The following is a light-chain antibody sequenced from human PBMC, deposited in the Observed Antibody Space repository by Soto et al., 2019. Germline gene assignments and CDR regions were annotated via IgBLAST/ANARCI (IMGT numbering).Light chain of an antibody. CDR3: QQYNN. CDR2: GAS. CDR1: QSVSSN. V-gene: IGKV3-15*01. J-gene: IGKJ1*01. Sequence: EIVMTQSPATLSVSPGERATLSCRASQSVSSNLAWYQQKPGQAPRLLIYGASTRATGIPARFSGSGSGTEFTLTISSLQSEDFAVYYCQQYNNFXQGTKV.